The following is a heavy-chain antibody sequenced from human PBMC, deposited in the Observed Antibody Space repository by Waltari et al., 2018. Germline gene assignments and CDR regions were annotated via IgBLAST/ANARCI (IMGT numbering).Heavy chain of an antibody. CDR1: GGTFSSYA. D-gene: IGHD3-22*01. V-gene: IGHV1-69*13. CDR2: LIPIFGTA. CDR3: ARDSSYYDSSGA. Sequence: QVQLVQSGAEVKKPGSSVKVSCKASGGTFSSYAISWVRQAPGTGLECMGRLIPIFGTAHYAQKFQGRVTITADKSTSTAYMELSSLRSEDTAVYYCARDSSYYDSSGAWGQGTLVTVSS. J-gene: IGHJ5*02.